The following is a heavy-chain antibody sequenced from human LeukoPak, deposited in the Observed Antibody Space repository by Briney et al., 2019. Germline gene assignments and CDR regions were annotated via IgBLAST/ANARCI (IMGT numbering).Heavy chain of an antibody. Sequence: SETLSLTCTVSGYSIRSGFYWGWIRQPPGKGLEWIGNIYHSGITYCTPSLKSRVTISVDTSKNQFYLKLSSVTAADTAVYYCARAVGSFDWLPLFDYWGQGTLVTVSS. D-gene: IGHD3-9*01. CDR1: GYSIRSGFY. J-gene: IGHJ4*02. V-gene: IGHV4-38-2*02. CDR3: ARAVGSFDWLPLFDY. CDR2: IYHSGIT.